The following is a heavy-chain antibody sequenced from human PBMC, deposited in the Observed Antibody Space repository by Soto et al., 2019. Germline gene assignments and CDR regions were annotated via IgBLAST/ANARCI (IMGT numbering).Heavy chain of an antibody. CDR3: ARDGHGMDV. CDR1: GGPVSTGNYN. V-gene: IGHV4-61*01. J-gene: IGHJ6*02. Sequence: PSETLSLTXTVSGGPVSTGNYNWSWVRQTPGKVLEWIGNIFFTGSTHYNPSLTSRVTISVDTSKNQFSLELRSVTAADTAVYYCARDGHGMDVWGQGTTVTVSS. CDR2: IFFTGST.